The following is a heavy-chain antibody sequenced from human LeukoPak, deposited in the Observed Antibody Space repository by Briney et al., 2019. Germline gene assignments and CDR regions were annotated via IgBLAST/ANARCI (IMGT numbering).Heavy chain of an antibody. CDR2: IKQDGSEK. D-gene: IGHD3-16*01. J-gene: IGHJ4*02. Sequence: GGSLRLSCAASGFTFSSYGVSWVRQAPGKGLEWVANIKQDGSEKYYVDSVKGRFTISRDNAKNSLYLQMNSLRAEDTAVYYCARDYYVWGSFDYWGQGTLVTVSS. V-gene: IGHV3-7*01. CDR1: GFTFSSYG. CDR3: ARDYYVWGSFDY.